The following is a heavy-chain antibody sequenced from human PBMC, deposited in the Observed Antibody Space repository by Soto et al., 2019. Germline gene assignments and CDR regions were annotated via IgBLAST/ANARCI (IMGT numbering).Heavy chain of an antibody. CDR2: ISGYNGDT. CDR1: GYTFTRYG. J-gene: IGHJ6*02. V-gene: IGHV1-18*01. D-gene: IGHD2-21*01. Sequence: ASVKVSCKASGYTFTRYGISWVRQAPGQGLERMEWISGYNGDTKYAQKFQGRVTMTIDTSTTTTYMELRSLTSDDTAVYYFAFIGLPPYSSCAMDVCGPGPSVTVSS. CDR3: AFIGLPPYSSCAMDV.